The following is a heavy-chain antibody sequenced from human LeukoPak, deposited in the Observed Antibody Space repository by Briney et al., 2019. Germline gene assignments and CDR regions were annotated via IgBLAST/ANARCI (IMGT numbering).Heavy chain of an antibody. J-gene: IGHJ4*02. V-gene: IGHV4-59*01. D-gene: IGHD3-22*01. CDR1: GGSFSSYY. Sequence: SETLSLTCTVSGGSFSSYYWSWMRQPPGKGLERIGYIYYSGNTNYNPSLKSRVIISVDTSKNKFSLKLSSVTAADTAVYYCARFSGYPQYYFDYWGQGTQVTVSS. CDR3: ARFSGYPQYYFDY. CDR2: IYYSGNT.